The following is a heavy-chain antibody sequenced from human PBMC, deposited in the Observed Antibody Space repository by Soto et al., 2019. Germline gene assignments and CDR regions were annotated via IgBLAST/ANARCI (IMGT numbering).Heavy chain of an antibody. D-gene: IGHD3-22*01. V-gene: IGHV3-53*01. J-gene: IGHJ4*02. CDR1: GFTVGTKY. Sequence: EVQLVESGGGLMQPGGSLRLSCAASGFTVGTKYINWVRQSPGKGLEWVSVIYSGGSTYYPDSVRGRCIISRDTSRNTVYLQMTSLRVEDKAVYDCATGGYYDGSGPHGYFYNWGQGTRVTVAT. CDR2: IYSGGST. CDR3: ATGGYYDGSGPHGYFYN.